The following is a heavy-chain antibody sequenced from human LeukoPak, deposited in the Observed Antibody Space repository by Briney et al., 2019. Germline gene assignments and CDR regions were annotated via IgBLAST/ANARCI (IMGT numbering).Heavy chain of an antibody. V-gene: IGHV3-48*03. CDR3: AELGITMIGGV. D-gene: IGHD3-10*02. CDR2: ISRSATTI. CDR1: GFTFSSYE. Sequence: GGSLRLSCAAPGFTFSSYEMNWVRQAPGKGLEWVSSISRSATTIYYADSVKGRFTISRDNAKSSLYLQMNSLRAEDTAVYYCAELGITMIGGVWGKGTTVTISS. J-gene: IGHJ6*04.